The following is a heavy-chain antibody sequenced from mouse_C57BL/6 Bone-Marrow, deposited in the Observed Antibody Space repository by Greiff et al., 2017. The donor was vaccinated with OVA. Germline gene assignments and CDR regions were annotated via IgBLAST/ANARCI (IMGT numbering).Heavy chain of an antibody. V-gene: IGHV5-4*01. CDR2: ISDGGSYT. CDR1: GFTFSSYA. J-gene: IGHJ3*01. Sequence: EVQGVESGGGLVKPGGSLKLSCAASGFTFSSYAMSWVRQTPEKRLEWVATISDGGSYTYYPDNVKGRFTISRDNAKNNLYLQMSHLKSEDTAMYYCARDDYGSSYPAWFAYWGQGTLVTVSA. D-gene: IGHD1-1*01. CDR3: ARDDYGSSYPAWFAY.